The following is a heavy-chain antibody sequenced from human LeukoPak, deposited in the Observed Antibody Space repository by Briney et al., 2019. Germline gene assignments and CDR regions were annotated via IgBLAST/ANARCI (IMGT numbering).Heavy chain of an antibody. Sequence: GGSLRLSCAIYGFTISSYGGMHWVRQAPGKGLEWVAVISYDGSNKYYADSVKGRFTISRDNSKNTLYLQMNSLRAEDTAVYYCAKAAGIAVAELDYWGQGTLVTVSS. CDR2: ISYDGSNK. CDR1: GFTISSYG. D-gene: IGHD6-19*01. V-gene: IGHV3-30*18. J-gene: IGHJ4*02. CDR3: AKAAGIAVAELDY.